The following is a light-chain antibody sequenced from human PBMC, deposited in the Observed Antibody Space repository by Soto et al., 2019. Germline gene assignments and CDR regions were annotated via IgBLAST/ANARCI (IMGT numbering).Light chain of an antibody. V-gene: IGLV2-8*01. Sequence: QSALTQPPSASGSPGQSVTISYTGTLSDVGGQNLVSWYRQDPGKAPKLIIYDVNQRPSGVPDRFSGSKSGSTASLTVSGLQAEDEANYYCSSYTGTNVIFGGGTKLTVL. CDR1: LSDVGGQNL. CDR2: DVN. CDR3: SSYTGTNVI. J-gene: IGLJ2*01.